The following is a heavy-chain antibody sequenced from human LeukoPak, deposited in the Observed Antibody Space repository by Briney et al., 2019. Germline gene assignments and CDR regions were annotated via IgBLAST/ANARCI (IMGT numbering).Heavy chain of an antibody. J-gene: IGHJ4*02. CDR3: ARSAGIAATIVLGY. V-gene: IGHV3-66*01. CDR1: GFTVSSNY. D-gene: IGHD5-12*01. CDR2: IYSGGST. Sequence: GGSLRLSCAASGFTVSSNYMSWVRQAPGKGLEWVSLIYSGGSTYYADPVKGRFTISRDNSKNSLYLEMNSLRVEDTAVYYCARSAGIAATIVLGYWGQGTLVTVSS.